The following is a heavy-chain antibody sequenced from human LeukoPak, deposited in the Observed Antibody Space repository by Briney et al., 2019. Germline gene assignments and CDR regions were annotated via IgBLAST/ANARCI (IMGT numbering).Heavy chain of an antibody. CDR1: GGSISSYY. Sequence: SETLSLTCNVSGGSISSYYWSWIRQPPGKGLEWIGYIHYSGSTNFNPSLKSRVTISADMSKNHFSLKVNSVTAADTAVYYCARLKDEGHPTFDYWGQGTLVTVSS. J-gene: IGHJ4*02. CDR2: IHYSGST. CDR3: ARLKDEGHPTFDY. V-gene: IGHV4-59*01.